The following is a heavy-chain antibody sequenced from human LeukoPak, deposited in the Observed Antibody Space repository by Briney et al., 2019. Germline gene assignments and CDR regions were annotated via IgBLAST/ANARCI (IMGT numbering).Heavy chain of an antibody. CDR3: ARGGSRIVVVVAARKPHYFDY. J-gene: IGHJ4*02. CDR2: ISHSGST. Sequence: SETLSLTCAVYGGSFSGYYWSWIRQPPGKGLEWIGEISHSGSTNYNPSLKCRVTISVDTSKNQFSLKLSSVTAADTAVYYCARGGSRIVVVVAARKPHYFDYWGQGTLVTVSS. CDR1: GGSFSGYY. D-gene: IGHD2-15*01. V-gene: IGHV4-34*01.